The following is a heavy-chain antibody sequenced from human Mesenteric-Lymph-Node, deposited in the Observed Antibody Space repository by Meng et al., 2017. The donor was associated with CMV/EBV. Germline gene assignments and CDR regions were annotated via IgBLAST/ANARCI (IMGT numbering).Heavy chain of an antibody. V-gene: IGHV1-69*05. CDR3: ASRSVKLGYCSSTSCYTDYYYGMDV. Sequence: SVKVSCKASGYTFTSYGISWVRQAPGQGLEWMGGIIPIFGTANYAQKFQGRVTITTDESTSTAYMELSSLRSEDTAVYYCASRSVKLGYCSSTSCYTDYYYGMDVWGQGTTVTVSS. J-gene: IGHJ6*02. CDR2: IIPIFGTA. CDR1: GYTFTSYG. D-gene: IGHD2-2*02.